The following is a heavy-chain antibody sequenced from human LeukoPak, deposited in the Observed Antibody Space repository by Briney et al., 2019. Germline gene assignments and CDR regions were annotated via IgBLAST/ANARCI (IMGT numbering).Heavy chain of an antibody. CDR2: ISSSSSTI. D-gene: IGHD3-9*01. V-gene: IGHV3-48*02. J-gene: IGHJ1*01. Sequence: HPGGSLRLSCAASGFTFSSYSMNWVRQAPGKGLEWVSYISSSSSTIYYADSVKGRFTISRDNAKNSLYLQMNSLRDEDTAVYYCARADHHRPYHYDILTGRFSAEYFQHWGQGTLVTVSS. CDR1: GFTFSSYS. CDR3: ARADHHRPYHYDILTGRFSAEYFQH.